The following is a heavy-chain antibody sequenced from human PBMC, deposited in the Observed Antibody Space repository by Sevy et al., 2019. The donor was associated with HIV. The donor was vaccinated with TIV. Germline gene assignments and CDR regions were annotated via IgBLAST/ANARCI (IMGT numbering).Heavy chain of an antibody. J-gene: IGHJ4*02. CDR1: GFTFSSYA. Sequence: GGSLRLSCAASGFTFSSYAMHWVRQAPGKWLERVAVISYDGSNKYYADSVKGRFTISRDNSKNTLYLQMNSLRAEDTAVYYCARAPWAPNRRDFDYWGQGTLVTVSS. CDR2: ISYDGSNK. D-gene: IGHD3-16*01. V-gene: IGHV3-30-3*01. CDR3: ARAPWAPNRRDFDY.